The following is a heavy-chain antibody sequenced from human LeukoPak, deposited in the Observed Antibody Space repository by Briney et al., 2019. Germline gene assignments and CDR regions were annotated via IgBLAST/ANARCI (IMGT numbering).Heavy chain of an antibody. Sequence: ASVKVSCKASGYTFTGYYMHWVRQAPGQGLEWMGWINPNSGGTNYAQKFQGRVTMTRDTSISTAYMELSRLRSDDTAVYYCARGGLTAIVVVPAAKEAFDIWGQGTMVTVSS. CDR1: GYTFTGYY. D-gene: IGHD2-2*01. J-gene: IGHJ3*02. V-gene: IGHV1-2*02. CDR2: INPNSGGT. CDR3: ARGGLTAIVVVPAAKEAFDI.